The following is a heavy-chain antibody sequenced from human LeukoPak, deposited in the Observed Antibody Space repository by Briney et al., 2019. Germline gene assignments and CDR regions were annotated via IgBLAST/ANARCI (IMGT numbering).Heavy chain of an antibody. V-gene: IGHV1-2*02. CDR1: GYTFTGYY. J-gene: IGHJ5*02. CDR2: INPNSGGT. CDR3: ARGISAAGTPWFDP. Sequence: ASVKVSCKASGYTFTGYYMHWVRQAPGQGLEWMGWINPNSGGTNYAQKFQGRVTTTRDTSISTAYMELSRLRSDDTAVYYCARGISAAGTPWFDPWGQGTLVTVSS. D-gene: IGHD6-13*01.